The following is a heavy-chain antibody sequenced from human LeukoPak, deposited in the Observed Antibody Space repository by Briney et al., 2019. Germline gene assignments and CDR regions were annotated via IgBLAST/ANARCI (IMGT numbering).Heavy chain of an antibody. V-gene: IGHV3-30-3*01. CDR1: GFTFSSYA. J-gene: IGHJ4*02. Sequence: GGSLRLSCAASGFTFSSYAMHWVRQAPGKGLEWVAVISNDGSTTYYTGSVRGRFTISRDNSKNTLYLQINSLRLDDTAVYYCARAMVRGVPFDYWGQGTLVTVSS. CDR3: ARAMVRGVPFDY. D-gene: IGHD3-10*01. CDR2: ISNDGSTT.